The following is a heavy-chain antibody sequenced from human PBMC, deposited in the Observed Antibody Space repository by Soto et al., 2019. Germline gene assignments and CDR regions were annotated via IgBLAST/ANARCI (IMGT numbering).Heavy chain of an antibody. V-gene: IGHV1-69*13. J-gene: IGHJ3*02. CDR2: IIPIFGTA. CDR1: GGTFSSYA. CDR3: AKGTGTTSAFDI. Sequence: EASVKVSCKASGGTFSSYAISWVRQAPGQGLEWMGGIIPIFGTANYEQKFQGRVTITADESTSTAYMELSSLRSEDTAVYYCAKGTGTTSAFDIWGQGTMVTVSS. D-gene: IGHD1-7*01.